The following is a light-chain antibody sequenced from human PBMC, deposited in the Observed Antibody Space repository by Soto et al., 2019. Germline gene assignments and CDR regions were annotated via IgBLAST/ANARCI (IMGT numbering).Light chain of an antibody. CDR2: GNN. J-gene: IGLJ2*01. V-gene: IGLV1-40*01. Sequence: QSVLTQPPSVSGAPGQRVTISCTGSTSNIGAGYAVHWYQQLPGTAPKLLISGNNNRPSGVPDRFSGSKSGTSASLAITGLQAEDEADYYCQSYDSSLSGSVFGGGTKLTVL. CDR1: TSNIGAGYA. CDR3: QSYDSSLSGSV.